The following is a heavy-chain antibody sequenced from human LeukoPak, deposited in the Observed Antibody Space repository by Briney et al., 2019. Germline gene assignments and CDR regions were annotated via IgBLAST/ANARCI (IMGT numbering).Heavy chain of an antibody. CDR1: GFTFDDYA. V-gene: IGHV3-9*03. J-gene: IGHJ4*02. D-gene: IGHD5-18*01. CDR2: ISWNSGSI. Sequence: PGGSLRLSCAASGFTFDDYAMHWVRQAPGKGLEWVSGISWNSGSIGYADSVKGRFTISRDNAKNSLYLQMNSLRAEDMALYYCAKSRGYSYGSLDYWGQGTLVTVSS. CDR3: AKSRGYSYGSLDY.